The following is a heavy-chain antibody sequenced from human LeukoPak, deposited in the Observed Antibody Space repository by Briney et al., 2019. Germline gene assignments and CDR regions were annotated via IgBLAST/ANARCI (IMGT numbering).Heavy chain of an antibody. CDR3: ASPVGYCSSTSCLNFDY. Sequence: GASVKVSCKASGGTFSSYAISWVRQAPGQGLEWMGGIIPIFGTANYAQKFQGRVTITTDESTSTAYMELSSLRSEDTAVYYCASPVGYCSSTSCLNFDYWGQGTLVTVSS. V-gene: IGHV1-69*05. D-gene: IGHD2-2*01. CDR2: IIPIFGTA. J-gene: IGHJ4*02. CDR1: GGTFSSYA.